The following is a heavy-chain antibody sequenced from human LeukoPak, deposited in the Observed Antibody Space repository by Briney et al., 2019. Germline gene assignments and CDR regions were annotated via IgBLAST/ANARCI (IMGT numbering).Heavy chain of an antibody. Sequence: SETLSLTCTVSGGSISNKYWSWIRQPPGKGLEWIGYIYYSGSTNYNPSLKSRVTILVDTSKNQFSLKLSSVTAADTAVYYCATVSRVAVGWHKKKYYYYYMDVWGKGTTVTVSS. CDR1: GGSISNKY. J-gene: IGHJ6*03. CDR2: IYYSGST. D-gene: IGHD5-24*01. V-gene: IGHV4-59*12. CDR3: ATVSRVAVGWHKKKYYYYYMDV.